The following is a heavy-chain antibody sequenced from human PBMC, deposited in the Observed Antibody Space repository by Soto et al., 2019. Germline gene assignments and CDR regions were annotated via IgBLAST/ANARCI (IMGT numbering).Heavy chain of an antibody. CDR2: ISGSGGST. D-gene: IGHD1-20*01. CDR1: GFTFSSYA. Sequence: XXSLRLSFAASGFTFSSYAMRWVPQAPGKGLEWVSAISGSGGSTYYADSVKGRFTISRDNSKNTLYLQMNSMRAEDTAVYYCAKDLTGTTSFDYWGQGTLVTVSS. CDR3: AKDLTGTTSFDY. J-gene: IGHJ4*02. V-gene: IGHV3-23*01.